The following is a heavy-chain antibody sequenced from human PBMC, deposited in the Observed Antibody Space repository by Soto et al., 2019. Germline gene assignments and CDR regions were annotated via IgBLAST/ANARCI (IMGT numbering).Heavy chain of an antibody. CDR2: INGGTGQT. CDR3: ARGKGMEENYYYYGLDI. J-gene: IGHJ6*02. CDR1: GYSFSTYA. V-gene: IGHV1-3*01. Sequence: ASVKVSCKASGYSFSTYAMHWVRQAPGQSLEWMGWINGGTGQTKFSQRFQDRITITRDTSASTAYMELSSLRSEDTAVYYCARGKGMEENYYYYGLDIWGQGTTVTVSS. D-gene: IGHD1-1*01.